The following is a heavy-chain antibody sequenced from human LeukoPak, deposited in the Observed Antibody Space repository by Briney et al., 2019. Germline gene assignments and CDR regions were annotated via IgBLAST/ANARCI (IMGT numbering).Heavy chain of an antibody. Sequence: GGSLRLSCAASGFTFSSYEMNWVRQAPGKGLEWVAFIQFDGLNQQYADSVKGRFTISRDDSKSTLHVQMNSLRPEDTAVYYCARNWYSAFDYWGQGILVTVSS. CDR2: IQFDGLNQ. CDR3: ARNWYSAFDY. D-gene: IGHD2-15*01. J-gene: IGHJ4*02. CDR1: GFTFSSYE. V-gene: IGHV3-30*02.